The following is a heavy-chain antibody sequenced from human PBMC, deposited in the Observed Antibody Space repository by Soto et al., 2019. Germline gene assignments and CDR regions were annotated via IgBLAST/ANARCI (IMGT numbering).Heavy chain of an antibody. CDR1: GFTFSSYW. J-gene: IGHJ4*02. V-gene: IGHV3-7*03. D-gene: IGHD4-4*01. CDR3: ASNTPRGDYGKYDTTY. CDR2: IKEDGSDK. Sequence: PGGSLRLSCAASGFTFSSYWMSWVRQAPGKGLEWLANIKEDGSDKYYVDSVKGRFTISRDNAKHSLYLQMNSLRAEDTAVYHCASNTPRGDYGKYDTTYLGQVTLATVS.